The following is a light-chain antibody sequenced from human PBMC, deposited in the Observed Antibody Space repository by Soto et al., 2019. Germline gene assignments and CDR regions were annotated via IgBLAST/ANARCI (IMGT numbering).Light chain of an antibody. J-gene: IGLJ1*01. CDR3: SPYANSNTLLYV. Sequence: QSALTQPASVSGSPGQSITISCTGTSSDVGGYNYVSWYQHHPGKAPKLMIYDVTNRPSGVSNRFSGSKSGNTASLTISGLQAEDEADYYCSPYANSNTLLYVFGTGTKVTVL. CDR1: SSDVGGYNY. CDR2: DVT. V-gene: IGLV2-14*03.